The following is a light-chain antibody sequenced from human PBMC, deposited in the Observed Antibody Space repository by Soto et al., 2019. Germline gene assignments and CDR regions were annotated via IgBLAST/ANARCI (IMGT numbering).Light chain of an antibody. CDR2: DAS. CDR3: HKYAWSPIN. J-gene: IGKJ5*01. V-gene: IGKV3-20*01. Sequence: EIVLTQSPGTLSLSPGERATLSCRASQSVPSSYLARYQQRPCQAPRLLIYDASRRATGIPDRFSGSESGTDFTLTISSLEPEDFAVYYCHKYAWSPINFGQGTRLEIQ. CDR1: QSVPSSY.